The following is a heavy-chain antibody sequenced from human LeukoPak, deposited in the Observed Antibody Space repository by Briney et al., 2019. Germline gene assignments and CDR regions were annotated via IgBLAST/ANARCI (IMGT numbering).Heavy chain of an antibody. CDR1: GLTFSSYA. CDR2: ISGSGAST. D-gene: IGHD3-3*01. V-gene: IGHV3-23*01. Sequence: GGSLRLSCAASGLTFSSYAMSWVRQAPGKGLEWVSTISGSGASTYYVDSVKGRFTISRDNSKNTLYLQMNSLRAEDTALYYCARDPGVVAFHYFDYWGQGTLVTVSS. J-gene: IGHJ4*02. CDR3: ARDPGVVAFHYFDY.